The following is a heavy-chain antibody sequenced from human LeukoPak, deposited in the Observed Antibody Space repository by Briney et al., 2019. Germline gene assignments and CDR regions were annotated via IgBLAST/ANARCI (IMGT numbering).Heavy chain of an antibody. CDR1: GVTSSSYY. CDR3: TSTYIGYSSSWGQSWFDP. CDR2: INYSGST. D-gene: IGHD6-13*01. J-gene: IGHJ5*02. V-gene: IGHV4-59*08. Sequence: SETLSRTCTGSGVTSSSYYWSWIRQPPGKGLEGCGNINYSGSTNYNPSLKSRITTSEKTTRNQYTLKLSSVTAAATVVYYGTSTYIGYSSSWGQSWFDPWGQGTLVTVSS.